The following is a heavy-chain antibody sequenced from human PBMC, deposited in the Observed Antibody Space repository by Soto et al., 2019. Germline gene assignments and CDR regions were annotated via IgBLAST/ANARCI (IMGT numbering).Heavy chain of an antibody. CDR1: GYTFTSYG. J-gene: IGHJ6*03. Sequence: ASVKVSCKASGYTFTSYGISWVRQAPGQGLEWMGWISAYNGNTNYAQKLQGRVTMTTDTSTSTAYMELRSLRSDDTAVYYCARDPPSIAARPMWYYYYYMDVWGKGTTVTVSS. CDR3: ARDPPSIAARPMWYYYYYMDV. D-gene: IGHD6-6*01. CDR2: ISAYNGNT. V-gene: IGHV1-18*01.